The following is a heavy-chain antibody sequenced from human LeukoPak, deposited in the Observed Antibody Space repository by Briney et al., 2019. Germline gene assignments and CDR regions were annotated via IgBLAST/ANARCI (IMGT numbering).Heavy chain of an antibody. Sequence: KPGGSLRLSCAASGFTFSDYYMSWIRQAPGKGLEWVSYISSSSSYTNYADSVKGRFTISRDNSKNTLYLQMNSLRAEDTAVYYCARSPTAMVNYFDYWGQGTLVTVSS. CDR2: ISSSSSYT. CDR1: GFTFSDYY. D-gene: IGHD5-18*01. V-gene: IGHV3-11*06. J-gene: IGHJ4*02. CDR3: ARSPTAMVNYFDY.